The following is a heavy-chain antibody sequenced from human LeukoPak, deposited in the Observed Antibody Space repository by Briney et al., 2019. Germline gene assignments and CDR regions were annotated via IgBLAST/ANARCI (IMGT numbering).Heavy chain of an antibody. CDR3: AREETSDTAMVGYFDY. Sequence: GGSLRLSCAASGFTFSDYYMSWIRQAPGKGLEWVSYISSSSSYTNYADSVKGRFTISSDNAKNSLYLQMNSLRAEDTAVYYCAREETSDTAMVGYFDYWGQGTLVTVSS. J-gene: IGHJ4*02. V-gene: IGHV3-11*05. CDR1: GFTFSDYY. D-gene: IGHD5-18*01. CDR2: ISSSSSYT.